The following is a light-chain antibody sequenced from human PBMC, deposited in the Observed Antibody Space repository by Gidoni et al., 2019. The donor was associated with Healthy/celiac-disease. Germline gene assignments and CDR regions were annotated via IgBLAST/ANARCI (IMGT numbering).Light chain of an antibody. CDR2: DAS. V-gene: IGKV1-33*01. Sequence: DMQMTQSPSSLSASVGDRVTSTCQASQDISNYLNWYQQKPGKAPKLLIYDASNLETGVPSRFSGIVSGTDFTFTISSLQPEDIATYYGQQYDNLMCSFGQGTQLEIK. J-gene: IGKJ2*04. CDR1: QDISNY. CDR3: QQYDNLMCS.